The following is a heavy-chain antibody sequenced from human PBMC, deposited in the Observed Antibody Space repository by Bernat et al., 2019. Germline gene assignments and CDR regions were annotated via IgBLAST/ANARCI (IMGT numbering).Heavy chain of an antibody. CDR2: IKTNNDGETP. V-gene: IGHV3-15*01. Sequence: EVHLVESGGGLVKPGWSLRLSCVASGFTFSKAWMNWVRQAPGKGLEWVGRIKTNNDGETPDYAAPVQGRFTISRDDSKNTLYLQMNFLETEDTAVYYCTTPLFKTTNYWGQGTLVTVSS. CDR3: TTPLFKTTNY. J-gene: IGHJ4*02. D-gene: IGHD4-17*01. CDR1: GFTFSKAW.